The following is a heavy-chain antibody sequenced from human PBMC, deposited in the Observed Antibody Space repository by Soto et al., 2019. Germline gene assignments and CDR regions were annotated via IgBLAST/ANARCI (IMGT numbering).Heavy chain of an antibody. CDR3: ARIPRIAALYGMDV. CDR1: GGTFSSYT. Sequence: QVQLVQSGAEVKKPGSSVKVSCKASGGTFSSYTISWVRQAPGQGLEWMGRIIPILGIANYAQKFQGRVTITEDKSTSTAYMELSSLRSEDTAVYYCARIPRIAALYGMDVWGQGTTVTVSS. J-gene: IGHJ6*02. V-gene: IGHV1-69*02. CDR2: IIPILGIA. D-gene: IGHD6-6*01.